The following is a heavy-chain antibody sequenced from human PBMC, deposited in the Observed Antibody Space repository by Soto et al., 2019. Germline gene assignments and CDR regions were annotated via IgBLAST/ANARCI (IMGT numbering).Heavy chain of an antibody. V-gene: IGHV3-30*18. CDR2: ISYDGSNK. CDR3: AKDVGGSGWPFDY. D-gene: IGHD6-19*01. CDR1: GFTFSNAW. J-gene: IGHJ4*02. Sequence: GGSLRLSCAASGFTFSNAWINWVRQAPGKGLEWVAVISYDGSNKYYADSVKGRFTISRDNSKNTLYLQMNSLRAEDTAVYYCAKDVGGSGWPFDYWGQGSLVTVSS.